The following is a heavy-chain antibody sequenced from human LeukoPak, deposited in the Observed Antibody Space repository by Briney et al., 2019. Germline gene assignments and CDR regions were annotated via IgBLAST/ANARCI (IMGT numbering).Heavy chain of an antibody. V-gene: IGHV3-23*01. CDR2: ISNSGGST. CDR3: VRSAFHAGSGNYYDY. CDR1: GFTFSSYV. Sequence: GSLRLSCAASGFTFSSYVMSWVRQAPGKGLEWVSSISNSGGSTYYADSVKGRFTISRDNAENTLYLQMNSLRVEDTAVYYCVRSAFHAGSGNYYDYWGQGTLVTVSS. D-gene: IGHD3-22*01. J-gene: IGHJ4*02.